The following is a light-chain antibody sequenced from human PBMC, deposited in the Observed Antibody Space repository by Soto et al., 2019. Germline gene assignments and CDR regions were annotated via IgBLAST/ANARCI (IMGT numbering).Light chain of an antibody. CDR2: EVT. CDR3: CSYAGSSTYV. J-gene: IGLJ1*01. CDR1: SSDVGTYHL. V-gene: IGLV2-23*02. Sequence: QSALTQPASVSGSPGQSITISCTGTSSDVGTYHLVSWYQHHPGKAPKFMIYEVTKRPSGVSDRFSGSKSGNTASLTISGLQAEDEADYYCCSYAGSSTYVFGTGTKVTVL.